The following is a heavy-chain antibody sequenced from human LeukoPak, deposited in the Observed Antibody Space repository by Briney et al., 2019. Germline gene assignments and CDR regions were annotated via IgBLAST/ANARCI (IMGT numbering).Heavy chain of an antibody. J-gene: IGHJ4*02. V-gene: IGHV4-59*01. D-gene: IGHD2-21*02. CDR2: IYSSGST. CDR1: GGSISSYY. CDR3: ARFAYCGGHCWYYFDY. Sequence: ASETLSLTCTVSGGSISSYYWSWIRQPPGKGLEWFGYIYSSGSTNYNPSLKSRITISVDTSKNQFSPKLSSVTAADTAVYYCARFAYCGGHCWYYFDYWGQGSLVTVSS.